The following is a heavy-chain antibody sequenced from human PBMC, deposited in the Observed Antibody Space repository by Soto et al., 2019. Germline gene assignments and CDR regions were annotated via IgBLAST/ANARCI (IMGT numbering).Heavy chain of an antibody. J-gene: IGHJ4*01. V-gene: IGHV4-39*01. CDR3: ARSLDYYGSGSYYKIDY. D-gene: IGHD3-10*01. Sequence: QLQLQESGPGLVKPSETLSLTCTVSGGSISSSSYYWGWIRQPPGKGLEWIGSIYYSGSTYYNPSLKSRVTISVDTSKNQSSLKLISMTAAVTAVYYCARSLDYYGSGSYYKIDYWAHGTLVTVSS. CDR2: IYYSGST. CDR1: GGSISSSSYY.